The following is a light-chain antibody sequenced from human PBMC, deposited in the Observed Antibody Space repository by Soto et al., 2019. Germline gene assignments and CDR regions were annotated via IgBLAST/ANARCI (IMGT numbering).Light chain of an antibody. J-gene: IGKJ1*01. CDR2: AAS. CDR1: QTIGNY. Sequence: DIQMTQAPSSLPAAVGDRVTITCRASQTIGNYVNWYQQRPGKAPNLLISAASTLQSGVPSRFSGSGSGTDFTLTITSLQPEDFATYYCQQSYNTPRTFGQGTKVDI. V-gene: IGKV1-39*01. CDR3: QQSYNTPRT.